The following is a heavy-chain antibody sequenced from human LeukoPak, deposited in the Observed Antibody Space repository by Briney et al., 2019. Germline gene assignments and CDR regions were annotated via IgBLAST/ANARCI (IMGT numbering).Heavy chain of an antibody. V-gene: IGHV5-51*04. CDR3: GRNLGRSYRIRVDS. CDR1: GYIFTTYW. J-gene: IGHJ4*02. Sequence: GESLKISCQSTGYIFTTYWICLVRQMPGKGLEWMWIIYLGDSDTTYSPSFQCQLPISGDNPITTSYRQWRSLKASHTAMYCWGRNLGRSYRIRVDSWGQGTLVSVSS. D-gene: IGHD2-15*01. CDR2: IYLGDSDT.